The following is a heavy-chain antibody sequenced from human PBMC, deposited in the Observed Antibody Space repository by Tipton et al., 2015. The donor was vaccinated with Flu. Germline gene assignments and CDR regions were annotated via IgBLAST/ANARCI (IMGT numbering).Heavy chain of an antibody. V-gene: IGHV3-33*08. Sequence: SLRLSCAASGFTFGSYTMSWVRQAPGKGLEWVAMIWSDGSNQFFADSVKGRFTISRDNSKNTVYLQMDSLRVEDSAVYYCARDKGTRSADHWGQGTLVTVSS. CDR2: IWSDGSNQ. CDR3: ARDKGTRSADH. D-gene: IGHD2-2*01. J-gene: IGHJ5*02. CDR1: GFTFGSYT.